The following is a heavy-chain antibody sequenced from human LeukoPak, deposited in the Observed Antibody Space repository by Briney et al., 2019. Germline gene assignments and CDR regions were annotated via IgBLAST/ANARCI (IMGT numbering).Heavy chain of an antibody. Sequence: ASVKVSCKASGYTFASFGITWVRQAPGQGLEWMGWINTHNGDTNYAQKLQGRVTMTTDTSTSTAYMELRSLRSDDTAVYYCARDGYRLSGYFYYMDIWGKGTTVTVSS. V-gene: IGHV1-18*01. CDR3: ARDGYRLSGYFYYMDI. J-gene: IGHJ6*03. CDR2: INTHNGDT. D-gene: IGHD2-2*03. CDR1: GYTFASFG.